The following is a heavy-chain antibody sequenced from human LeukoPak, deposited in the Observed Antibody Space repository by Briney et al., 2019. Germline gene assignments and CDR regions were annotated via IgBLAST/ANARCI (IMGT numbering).Heavy chain of an antibody. Sequence: PSETLSLTCTVSGGSISSSSYYWGWIRQPPGKGLEWIGSIYYSGSTYYNPSLKSRVTISVDTSKNQFSLKLSSVTAADTAVYYCARHPDAPATDLTYYYGSSGYYYFDYWGQGTLVTVSS. J-gene: IGHJ4*02. CDR2: IYYSGST. V-gene: IGHV4-39*01. CDR1: GGSISSSSYY. D-gene: IGHD3-22*01. CDR3: ARHPDAPATDLTYYYGSSGYYYFDY.